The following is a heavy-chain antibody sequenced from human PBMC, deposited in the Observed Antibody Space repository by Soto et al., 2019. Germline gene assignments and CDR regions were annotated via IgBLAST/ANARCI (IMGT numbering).Heavy chain of an antibody. V-gene: IGHV4-59*01. D-gene: IGHD2-2*01. J-gene: IGHJ5*02. CDR3: ARFSRRSPRRWYQP. CDR2: IYYSGST. CDR1: GGSISSYY. Sequence: PSETLSLTCIVSGGSISSYYWSWIRQPPGKGLEWIGYIYYSGSTKYNPSLKSRVTISVDTSKNQFSLKLNSVSAADTAVYYCARFSRRSPRRWYQPWGQGTLVTV.